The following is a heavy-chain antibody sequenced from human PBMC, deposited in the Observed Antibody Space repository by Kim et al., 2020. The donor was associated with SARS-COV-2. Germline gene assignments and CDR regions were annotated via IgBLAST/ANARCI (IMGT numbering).Heavy chain of an antibody. CDR2: INSDGSST. CDR3: ARRYCSGGGCYYDY. V-gene: IGHV3-74*01. CDR1: GFTFSNFW. J-gene: IGHJ4*02. Sequence: GASLRLSCAASGFTFSNFWMHWVRQVPGKGLMWVSRINSDGSSTIYADSVKGRFTISRDNAKNTLYVQMNSLRAEDTALYYCARRYCSGGGCYYDYWGQGTLVTVSS. D-gene: IGHD2-15*01.